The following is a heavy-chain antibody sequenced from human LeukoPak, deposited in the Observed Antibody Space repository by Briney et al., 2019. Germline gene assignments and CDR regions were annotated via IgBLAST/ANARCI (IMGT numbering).Heavy chain of an antibody. V-gene: IGHV1-18*01. CDR1: GYTFTSYG. D-gene: IGHD2-15*01. Sequence: ASVKVSCKASGYTFTSYGISWVRQAPGQGLEWMGWISAYNGNTNYAQKLQGRVTMTTDTSTSTAYMELRSLRFDDTAVYYCAREVGAVVGGDYYYYMDVWGKGTTVTVSS. CDR2: ISAYNGNT. CDR3: AREVGAVVGGDYYYYMDV. J-gene: IGHJ6*03.